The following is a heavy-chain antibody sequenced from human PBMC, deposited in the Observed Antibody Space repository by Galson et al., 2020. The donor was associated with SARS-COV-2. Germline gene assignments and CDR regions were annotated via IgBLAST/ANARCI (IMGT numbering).Heavy chain of an antibody. D-gene: IGHD6-19*01. CDR3: AKDRGQWLLEDWFDP. CDR2: ISGSGGST. CDR1: GFTFSSYA. Sequence: GESLKISCAASGFTFSSYAMSWVRQAPGKGLEWVSAISGSGGSTYYADSVKGRFTISRDNSKNTLYLQMNSLRAEDTAVYYCAKDRGQWLLEDWFDPWGQGTLVTVSS. J-gene: IGHJ5*02. V-gene: IGHV3-23*01.